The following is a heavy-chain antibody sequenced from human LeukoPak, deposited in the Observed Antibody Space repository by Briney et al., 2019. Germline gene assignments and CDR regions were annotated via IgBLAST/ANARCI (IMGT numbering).Heavy chain of an antibody. Sequence: PSETLSLTRTVYGDSITSYYWSWIRQPPGKGLEWIGYIYYSGSTNYNPSLKSRVTMSVDTSKNQFSLKLSSVAAADAAVYYCARVGGSTWYFGYWGPGTLVTVSS. J-gene: IGHJ4*02. CDR3: ARVGGSTWYFGY. V-gene: IGHV4-59*01. CDR1: GDSITSYY. CDR2: IYYSGST. D-gene: IGHD6-13*01.